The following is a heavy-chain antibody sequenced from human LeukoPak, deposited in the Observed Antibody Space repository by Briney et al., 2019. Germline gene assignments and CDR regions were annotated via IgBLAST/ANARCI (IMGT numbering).Heavy chain of an antibody. J-gene: IGHJ4*02. CDR3: ARDNSLGERGVIIGY. CDR2: LWSDGSSK. CDR1: VFTFNSYG. Sequence: GGSLRLSCAASVFTFNSYGMHWVRQAPGKGLEGVAALWSDGSSKYYADSVKGRFTISRDNSKNTLFLQMNSLRAEDTAVYYCARDNSLGERGVIIGYWGQGTLVTVSS. V-gene: IGHV3-33*01. D-gene: IGHD3-10*01.